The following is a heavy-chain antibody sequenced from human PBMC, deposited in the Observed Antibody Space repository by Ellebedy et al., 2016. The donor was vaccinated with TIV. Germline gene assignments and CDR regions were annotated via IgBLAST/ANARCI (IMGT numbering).Heavy chain of an antibody. CDR1: GYTFTGYY. Sequence: ASVKVSCKASGYTFTGYYMHWVRQAPGQGLAWMGWINPDTGDTNYAQKFQGRINMTRDTSITTAYMELSRLSSDDTAVYYCARGCSSTSCSGDYYYGMTVWGQGTTFTVSS. CDR2: INPDTGDT. J-gene: IGHJ6*02. CDR3: ARGCSSTSCSGDYYYGMTV. D-gene: IGHD2-2*01. V-gene: IGHV1-2*02.